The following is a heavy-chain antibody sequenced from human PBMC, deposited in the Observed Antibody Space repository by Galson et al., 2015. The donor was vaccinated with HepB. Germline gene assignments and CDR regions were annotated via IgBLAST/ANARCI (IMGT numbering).Heavy chain of an antibody. CDR1: GFTFSNYG. V-gene: IGHV3-33*01. Sequence: SLRLSCAASGFTFSNYGFHWVRQAPGKGLDWVAVIWYDGSNEYYADSVKGRFTISKDNSKNTLYLHMNSLRAEDTAVYYCARNFGVAALDSWGQGTLVTVSS. CDR2: IWYDGSNE. J-gene: IGHJ4*02. D-gene: IGHD3-3*01. CDR3: ARNFGVAALDS.